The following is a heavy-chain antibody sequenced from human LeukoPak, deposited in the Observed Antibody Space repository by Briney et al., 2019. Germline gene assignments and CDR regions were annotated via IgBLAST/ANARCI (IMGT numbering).Heavy chain of an antibody. V-gene: IGHV3-23*01. CDR3: ARRKGCSGGSCYEDTFDY. Sequence: GGSLRLSCAASGFTFSSYAMTWVRQAPGKGLEWVSAISGSGGGTYYADFVKGRFTISRDNSKNTLYLQMNSLRAEDTAVYYCARRKGCSGGSCYEDTFDYWGQGTLVTVS. CDR1: GFTFSSYA. J-gene: IGHJ4*02. CDR2: ISGSGGGT. D-gene: IGHD2-15*01.